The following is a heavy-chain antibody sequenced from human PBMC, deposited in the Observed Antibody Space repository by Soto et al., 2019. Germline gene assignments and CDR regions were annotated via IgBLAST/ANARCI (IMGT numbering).Heavy chain of an antibody. V-gene: IGHV4-4*02. CDR3: AVPGAGDFDY. CDR2: VYHSGST. J-gene: IGHJ4*02. Sequence: SETLSLTCAVSGASISTNNWWSWVRQPPGKGLEWIGEVYHSGSTNCNPSLKSRVTISIDKSKNQFSLRLTSMTAADTAVYYCAVPGAGDFDYCSRGTMVTVSS. CDR1: GASISTNNW. D-gene: IGHD6-13*01.